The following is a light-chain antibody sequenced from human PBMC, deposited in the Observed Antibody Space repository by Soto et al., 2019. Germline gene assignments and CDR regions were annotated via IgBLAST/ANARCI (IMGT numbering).Light chain of an antibody. CDR2: EVT. CDR3: CSNAGRNTFV. CDR1: SSDVGSYNL. J-gene: IGLJ2*01. V-gene: IGLV2-23*02. Sequence: QSALTQPASVSGSPGQSITISCTGTSSDVGSYNLVSWYQQLPGKAPTLIIYEVTKRPSGISNRFSGSQSGNTASLTISGLQAEDEADYYCCSNAGRNTFVFGGGTKLTVL.